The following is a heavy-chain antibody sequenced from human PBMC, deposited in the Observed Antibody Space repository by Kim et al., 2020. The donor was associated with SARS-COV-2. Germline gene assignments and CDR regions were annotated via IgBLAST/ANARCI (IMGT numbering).Heavy chain of an antibody. CDR1: GGSVSSGSYY. J-gene: IGHJ4*02. Sequence: SETLSLTCTVSGGSVSSGSYYWSWIRQPPGKGLEWIGYIYYSGSTNYNPSLKSRVTISVDTSKNQFSLKLSSVTAADTAVYYCARDFRLGYSGYDWFDYWGQGTLVTVSS. CDR3: ARDFRLGYSGYDWFDY. V-gene: IGHV4-61*01. CDR2: IYYSGST. D-gene: IGHD5-12*01.